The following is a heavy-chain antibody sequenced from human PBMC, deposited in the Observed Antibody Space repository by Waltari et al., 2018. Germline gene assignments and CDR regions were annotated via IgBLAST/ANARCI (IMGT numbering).Heavy chain of an antibody. CDR2: IRSKANSYAT. D-gene: IGHD2-2*01. CDR3: TSLGYCSSTSCPPRMDV. CDR1: GFTFSGSA. Sequence: GGGLVQPGGSLKLSCAASGFTFSGSAMHWVRQASGKGLEWVGRIRSKANSYATAYAASVKGRFTISRDESKNTAYLQMNSLKTEDTAVYYCTSLGYCSSTSCPPRMDVWGQGTTVTVSS. J-gene: IGHJ6*02. V-gene: IGHV3-73*01.